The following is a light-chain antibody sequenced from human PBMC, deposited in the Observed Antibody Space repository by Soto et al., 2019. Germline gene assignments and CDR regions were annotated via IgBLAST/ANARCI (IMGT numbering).Light chain of an antibody. V-gene: IGLV1-44*01. CDR3: AASADSQNRPYV. Sequence: QSALTQPPSASGTPGQRVTISCSGSSSNIGSNTVNWYQQLPGTAPKPLIYSNNQRPSGVPDRFSGSKSGTSASLAISGLQSEDEADYYCAASADSQNRPYVFAPPTTVHVL. J-gene: IGLJ1*01. CDR1: SSNIGSNT. CDR2: SNN.